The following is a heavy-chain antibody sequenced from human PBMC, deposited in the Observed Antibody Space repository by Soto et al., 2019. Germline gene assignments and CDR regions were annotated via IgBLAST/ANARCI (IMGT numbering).Heavy chain of an antibody. V-gene: IGHV3-74*01. J-gene: IGHJ6*02. CDR1: GFTFSSYW. Sequence: GGSLRLSCAASGFTFSSYWVHWVRQAPGKGLVWVSRINSDGSSTSYADSVKGRFTISRDNAKNTLYLQMNSLRAEDTAVYYCARVWGIAAAGTVFYYYYGMDVWGQGTTVTVS. CDR2: INSDGSST. CDR3: ARVWGIAAAGTVFYYYYGMDV. D-gene: IGHD6-13*01.